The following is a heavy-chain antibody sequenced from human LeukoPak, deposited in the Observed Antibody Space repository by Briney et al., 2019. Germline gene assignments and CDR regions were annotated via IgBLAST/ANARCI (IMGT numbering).Heavy chain of an antibody. J-gene: IGHJ4*02. CDR2: IIPNLGIA. CDR1: GGTFSSYA. V-gene: IGHV1-69*04. CDR3: ARVGSTLGYFDY. Sequence: ASVKVSCKASGGTFSSYAISWVRQAPGQGLEWMGRIIPNLGIANYAQKFQGRVTITADKSTSTAYMELSSLRSEDTAVYYCARVGSTLGYFDYWGQGTLVTVSS. D-gene: IGHD6-13*01.